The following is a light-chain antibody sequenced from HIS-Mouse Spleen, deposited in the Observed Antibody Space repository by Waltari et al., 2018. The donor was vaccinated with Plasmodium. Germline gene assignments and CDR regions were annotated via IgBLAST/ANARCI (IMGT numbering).Light chain of an antibody. V-gene: IGLV1-44*01. Sequence: QSVLTQPPSASGTPGQRVTIPSSGSSSTIGSNAVNWYQQLPGPAPKLLIYSNNQRPSGVPDRFSGSKSGTSASLAISGLQSEDEADYYCAAWDDSLNGWVFGGGTKLTVL. CDR2: SNN. CDR1: SSTIGSNA. CDR3: AAWDDSLNGWV. J-gene: IGLJ3*02.